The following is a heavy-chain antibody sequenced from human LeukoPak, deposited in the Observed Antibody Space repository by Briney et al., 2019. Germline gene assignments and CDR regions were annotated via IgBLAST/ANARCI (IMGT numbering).Heavy chain of an antibody. CDR2: ISAYNGNT. V-gene: IGHV1-18*01. CDR1: GYTFTSYG. J-gene: IGHJ5*02. Sequence: GASVKVSCKASGYTFTSYGTSWVRQAPGQGLEWMGWISAYNGNTNYAQKLQSRVTMTTDTSTSTAYMELRSLRSDDTAVYYCARYLYSSGWYLGWFDPWGQGTLVTVSS. CDR3: ARYLYSSGWYLGWFDP. D-gene: IGHD6-19*01.